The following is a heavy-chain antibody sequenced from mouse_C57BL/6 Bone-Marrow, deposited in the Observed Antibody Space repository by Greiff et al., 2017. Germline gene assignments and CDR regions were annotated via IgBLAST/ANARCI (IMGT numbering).Heavy chain of an antibody. J-gene: IGHJ1*03. D-gene: IGHD2-2*01. V-gene: IGHV3-8*01. CDR1: GYSITSAY. CDR2: ISYSGST. CDR3: ARYPLYYGYDWYFDV. Sequence: EVKLQESGPGLAKPSQTLSLTCSVTGYSITSAYWNWIRTFPGTKLEYMGYISYSGSTYYNPSLTRRISITRDTSKNQYYLQLNSVTTEDTATYYCARYPLYYGYDWYFDVGGTGTTVTVSS.